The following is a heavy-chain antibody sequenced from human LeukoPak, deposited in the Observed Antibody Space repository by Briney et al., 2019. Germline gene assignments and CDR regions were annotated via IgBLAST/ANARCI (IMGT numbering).Heavy chain of an antibody. CDR3: ARQGENCGGDCFPDY. V-gene: IGHV4-39*01. CDR1: GGSVSSSSYY. CDR2: IYYSGST. Sequence: SETLSLTCTVSGGSVSSSSYYWGWIRQPPGKGLEWIGNIYYSGSTYYNPSLKSRVTISVDTSKNQFSLKLSSVTAADTALYCCARQGENCGGDCFPDYWRRGTLVSVSS. D-gene: IGHD2-21*02. J-gene: IGHJ4*02.